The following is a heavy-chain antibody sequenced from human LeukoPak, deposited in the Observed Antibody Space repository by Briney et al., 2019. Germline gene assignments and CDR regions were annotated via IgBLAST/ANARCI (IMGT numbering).Heavy chain of an antibody. Sequence: RGESLKISCKGSGYSFTSYWIGWVRQMPGKGLEWMGIIYPGDSDTRYSPSFQGQVTISADKSISTAYLQWSSLKASDTAMYYCAMTMVRGVNSRYYYYGMDVWGQGTTVTVSS. CDR3: AMTMVRGVNSRYYYYGMDV. D-gene: IGHD3-10*01. CDR1: GYSFTSYW. V-gene: IGHV5-51*01. CDR2: IYPGDSDT. J-gene: IGHJ6*02.